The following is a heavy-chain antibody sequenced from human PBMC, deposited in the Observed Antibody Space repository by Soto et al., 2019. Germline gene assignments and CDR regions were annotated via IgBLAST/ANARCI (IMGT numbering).Heavy chain of an antibody. CDR1: GGSISSSTYY. D-gene: IGHD6-13*01. J-gene: IGHJ4*02. V-gene: IGHV4-39*01. CDR2: IYYSGST. CDR3: ASISSAANPILKTSLIHY. Sequence: SETLSLTCTVSGGSISSSTYYWGWIRQPPGKGLEWIGSIYYSGSTYYNPSLKSRVTISVDTSKNQFSLKLSSVTAADTAVYYSASISSAANPILKTSLIHYSGQGTQVTVSP.